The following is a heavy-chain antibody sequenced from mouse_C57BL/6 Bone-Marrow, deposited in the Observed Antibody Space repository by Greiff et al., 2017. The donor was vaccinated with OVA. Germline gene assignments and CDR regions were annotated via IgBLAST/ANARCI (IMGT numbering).Heavy chain of an antibody. CDR2: ILPGSGST. CDR1: GYTFTGYW. CDR3: ARPYYYGSSGAY. D-gene: IGHD1-1*01. J-gene: IGHJ3*01. V-gene: IGHV1-9*01. Sequence: QVQLKESGAELMKPGASVKLSCKATGYTFTGYWIEWVKQRPGHGLEWIGEILPGSGSTNYNEKFKGKATFTADTSSNTAYMQLSSLTTEDSAIYYCARPYYYGSSGAYWGQGTLVTVSA.